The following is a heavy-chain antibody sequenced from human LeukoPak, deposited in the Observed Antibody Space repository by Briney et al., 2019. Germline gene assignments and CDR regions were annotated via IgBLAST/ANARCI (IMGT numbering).Heavy chain of an antibody. J-gene: IGHJ6*02. CDR2: IIPILGIA. CDR1: GGTFSSYA. V-gene: IGHV1-69*04. Sequence: SVKVSCKASGGTFSSYAISWVRQAPGQGLEWMGRIIPILGIANYAQKFQGRVTITADKSTSTAYMELRSLRSDDTAVYYCARDRLDYYGSGSYFSYYGMDVWGQGTTVTVSS. D-gene: IGHD3-10*01. CDR3: ARDRLDYYGSGSYFSYYGMDV.